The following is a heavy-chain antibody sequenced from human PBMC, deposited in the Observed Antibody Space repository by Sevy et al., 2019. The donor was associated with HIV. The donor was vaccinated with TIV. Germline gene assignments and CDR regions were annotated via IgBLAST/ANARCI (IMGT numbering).Heavy chain of an antibody. CDR2: ISYAGDNK. D-gene: IGHD2-15*01. Sequence: GGSLRLSCAASGFAFSDYAMHWVRQAPGKGLEWVADISYAGDNKYFADSVKGRFTVPKDNSKNTLYLEMISLRSEDTAVYYCSKAHADCSGGTCYTAHYYYDMDVWGQGATVTVSS. V-gene: IGHV3-30*18. CDR1: GFAFSDYA. CDR3: SKAHADCSGGTCYTAHYYYDMDV. J-gene: IGHJ6*02.